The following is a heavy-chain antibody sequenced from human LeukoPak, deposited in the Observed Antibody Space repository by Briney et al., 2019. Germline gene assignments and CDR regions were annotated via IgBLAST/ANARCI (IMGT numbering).Heavy chain of an antibody. J-gene: IGHJ4*02. V-gene: IGHV3-7*01. Sequence: PEGSLRLSCAASGFTFSSYWMSWVRQAPGKGLEWVANIKQDGSEKYYVDSVKGRFTISRDNAKNSLYLQMNSLRAEDTAVYYCAREGVAATSNYFDYWGQGTLVTVSS. CDR1: GFTFSSYW. D-gene: IGHD2-15*01. CDR3: AREGVAATSNYFDY. CDR2: IKQDGSEK.